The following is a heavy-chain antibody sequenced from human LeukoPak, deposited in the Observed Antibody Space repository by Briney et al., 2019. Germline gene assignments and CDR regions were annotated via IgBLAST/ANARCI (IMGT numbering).Heavy chain of an antibody. V-gene: IGHV1-46*01. CDR3: ARCRYFDWLLFDY. D-gene: IGHD3-9*01. CDR1: GYTFTSYY. J-gene: IGHJ4*02. CDR2: INPSGGST. Sequence: ASVKVSCKASGYTFTSYYMHWVRQAPGQGLEWMGIINPSGGSTSYAQKFQGRVTMTRDTSTSTVYMELSRLRSDDTAVYYCARCRYFDWLLFDYWGQGTLVTVSS.